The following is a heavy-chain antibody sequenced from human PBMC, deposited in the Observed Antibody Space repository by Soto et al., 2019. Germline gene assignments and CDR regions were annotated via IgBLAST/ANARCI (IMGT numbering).Heavy chain of an antibody. CDR1: GGSVSSSFFH. Sequence: PSETLSLTCTVSGGSVSSSFFHWSWVRQPPGQRLEWIGYIYYTGTTNYNPSLASRVAMSVDTSKKQFTLNLRSLTAADTARYYCARLTTSSGWSIFDSWGQGMLVTVSS. D-gene: IGHD6-13*01. J-gene: IGHJ4*02. CDR2: IYYTGTT. CDR3: ARLTTSSGWSIFDS. V-gene: IGHV4-61*01.